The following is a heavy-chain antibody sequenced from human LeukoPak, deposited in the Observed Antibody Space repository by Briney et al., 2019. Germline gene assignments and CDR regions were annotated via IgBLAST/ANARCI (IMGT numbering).Heavy chain of an antibody. V-gene: IGHV3-30*04. CDR3: AREGRYPEYYYYYMDV. D-gene: IGHD2-2*02. Sequence: GGSLRLSCAASGFTFSSYAMHWVRQAPGKGLEWVAVISYDGSNKYYADSVKGRFTISRDNSKNTLYLQMNSLRAEDTAVYYCAREGRYPEYYYYYMDVWGKGTTVTVSS. CDR1: GFTFSSYA. J-gene: IGHJ6*03. CDR2: ISYDGSNK.